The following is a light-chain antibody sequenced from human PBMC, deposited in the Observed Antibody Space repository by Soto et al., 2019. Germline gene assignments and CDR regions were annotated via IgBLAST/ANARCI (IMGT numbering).Light chain of an antibody. CDR1: QGISSY. V-gene: IGKV1-9*01. J-gene: IGKJ3*01. CDR3: QQYHSYFT. Sequence: DIQLIQSPSFLSASVGDRVTITCRASQGISSYLAWYQQKPAKAPNLLIYAASTLQSGVPSRFSGSGSGTEFTLTISSLQPEDFATYYCQQYHSYFTFGPGTKVDIK. CDR2: AAS.